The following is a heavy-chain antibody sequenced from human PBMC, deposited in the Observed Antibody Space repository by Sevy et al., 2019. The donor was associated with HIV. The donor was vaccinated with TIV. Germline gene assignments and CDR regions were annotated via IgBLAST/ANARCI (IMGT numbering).Heavy chain of an antibody. CDR3: AREGGYSDQGMDV. CDR2: ISSSSNTI. CDR1: GFTFSNYS. J-gene: IGHJ6*02. Sequence: GGSLRLSCAASGFTFSNYSMNWVRQAPGKGLEWASYISSSSNTIDYADSVKGRFTNSRDNDKNSLYLEMNRLRAEDTAVYYCAREGGYSDQGMDVWGLGTTVTVSS. V-gene: IGHV3-48*01. D-gene: IGHD3-10*01.